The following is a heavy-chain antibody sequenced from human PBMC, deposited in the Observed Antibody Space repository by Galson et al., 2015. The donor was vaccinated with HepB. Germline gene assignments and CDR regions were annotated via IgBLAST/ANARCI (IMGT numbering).Heavy chain of an antibody. CDR3: ASGQQLLVLNSYFYDMDV. D-gene: IGHD6-13*01. CDR1: AFSFTTYA. J-gene: IGHJ6*02. CDR2: ISFDGSNR. V-gene: IGHV3-30*04. Sequence: SLRLSCAASAFSFTTYAMHWVRQAPGKGLEGVALISFDGSNRYYADSVKGRFTISRDNSENTLYLQMNSLRVEDTAVYYCASGQQLLVLNSYFYDMDVWGQGTSVTVSS.